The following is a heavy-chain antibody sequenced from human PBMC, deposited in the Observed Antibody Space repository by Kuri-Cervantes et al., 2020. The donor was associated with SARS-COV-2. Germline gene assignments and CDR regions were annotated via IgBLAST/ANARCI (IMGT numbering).Heavy chain of an antibody. CDR1: GYTFTSYG. J-gene: IGHJ6*03. D-gene: IGHD6-6*01. CDR3: ARMYPRLVPNSAYYYYMDV. V-gene: IGHV1-18*01. Sequence: ASVKVSCKASGYTFTSYGISWARQAPGQGLEWMGWISAYNGNTNYAQKLQGRVTMTTDTSTSTAYMELRSLRSDDTAVYYCARMYPRLVPNSAYYYYMDVWGKGTTVTVSS. CDR2: ISAYNGNT.